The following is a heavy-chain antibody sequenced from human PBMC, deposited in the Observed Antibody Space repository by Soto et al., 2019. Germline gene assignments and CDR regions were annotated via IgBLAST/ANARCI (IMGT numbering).Heavy chain of an antibody. CDR2: LYHGGST. D-gene: IGHD3-10*01. Sequence: QVQLQESGPGLVKPSGTLSLTSTASGGSISSSSWRSWVRQPPGKGLEWIGELYHGGSTNYHPSLKSRVTISVDKSKNQFSLKLTSVTAADTAVYYCARSYFGADYWGQGALVTVSS. V-gene: IGHV4-4*02. CDR1: GGSISSSSW. J-gene: IGHJ4*02. CDR3: ARSYFGADY.